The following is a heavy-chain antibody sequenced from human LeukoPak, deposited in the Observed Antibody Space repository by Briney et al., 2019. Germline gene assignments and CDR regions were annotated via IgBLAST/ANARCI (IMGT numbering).Heavy chain of an antibody. V-gene: IGHV4-39*01. CDR1: GGSISGSTYF. Sequence: SETLSLTCTVSGGSISGSTYFWGWIRQPPGKGLEWIGTIYYSGSTYYNPSLKSRVTISVDTSMNQFSLKLTSVTAADTAIYYCATYCSTSTCPHRRAFDIWGQGTVVTVSS. D-gene: IGHD2-2*01. CDR3: ATYCSTSTCPHRRAFDI. CDR2: IYYSGST. J-gene: IGHJ3*02.